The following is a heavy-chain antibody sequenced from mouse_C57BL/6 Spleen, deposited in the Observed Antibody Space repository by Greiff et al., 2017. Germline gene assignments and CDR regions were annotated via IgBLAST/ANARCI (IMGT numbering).Heavy chain of an antibody. CDR1: GFNLNDSP. CDR2: IDPEDGEN. CDR3: ARTGTYAMDY. Sequence: VQLKESGAELVKPGASVKLSCTASGFNLNDSPMHWVKQRTPPGLEWIGRIDPEDGENKYAPKFQGKATRTAETSSNTAYLQLSSLTSEDTAVYYCARTGTYAMDYLGQGTSVTVSS. J-gene: IGHJ4*01. D-gene: IGHD4-1*01. V-gene: IGHV14-2*01.